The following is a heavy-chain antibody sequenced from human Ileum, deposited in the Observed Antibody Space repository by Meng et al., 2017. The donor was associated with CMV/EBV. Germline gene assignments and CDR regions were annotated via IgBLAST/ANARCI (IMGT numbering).Heavy chain of an antibody. CDR1: SFY. D-gene: IGHD3-16*02. J-gene: IGHJ4*02. V-gene: IGHV4-39*07. CDR2: FYYTGTT. CDR3: AREGGLIMNTFGGVIDPYYFDF. Sequence: SFYWGCIRLPPGKGLEWIGSFYYTGTTYYNPSLKSRATISVDTSKNQFSLKLTSVTAADTAVYYCAREGGLIMNTFGGVIDPYYFDFWGQGTLVTVSS.